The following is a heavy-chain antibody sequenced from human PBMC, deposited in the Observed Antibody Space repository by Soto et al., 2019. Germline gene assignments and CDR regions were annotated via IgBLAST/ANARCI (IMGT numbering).Heavy chain of an antibody. D-gene: IGHD3-16*02. CDR1: GFTFSSYA. CDR3: AKEALDYVWGSYRSFDY. Sequence: EVQLLESGGGLVQPGGSLRLSCAASGFTFSSYAMSWVRQAPGKGLEWVSAISGSGGSTYYADSVKGRFTISRDNSKNTLYLQMNSLRAEDTAVYYCAKEALDYVWGSYRSFDYWGQGTLVTVSS. CDR2: ISGSGGST. V-gene: IGHV3-23*01. J-gene: IGHJ4*02.